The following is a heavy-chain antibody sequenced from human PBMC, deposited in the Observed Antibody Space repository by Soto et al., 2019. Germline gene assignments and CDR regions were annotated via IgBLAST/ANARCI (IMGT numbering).Heavy chain of an antibody. V-gene: IGHV4-39*01. D-gene: IGHD3-10*01. CDR1: GGSISSSSYY. CDR3: ARHTTGVWFGELSLFDP. J-gene: IGHJ5*02. CDR2: IYYSGST. Sequence: PSETLSLTCTVSGGSISSSSYYWGWIRQPPGKGLEWIGSIYYSGSTYYNPSLKSRVTISVDTSKNQFSLKLSSVTAADTAVYYCARHTTGVWFGELSLFDPWGQGTLVTVSS.